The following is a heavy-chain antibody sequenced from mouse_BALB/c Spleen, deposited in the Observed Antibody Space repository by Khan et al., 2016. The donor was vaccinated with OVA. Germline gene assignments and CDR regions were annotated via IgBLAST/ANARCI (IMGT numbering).Heavy chain of an antibody. CDR3: ARGGAAFYRNDGGAMDY. J-gene: IGHJ4*01. CDR1: GYTFTTAG. Sequence: QIQLVQSGPELKKPGETVRISCKASGYTFTTAGMQWVQKMPGKGLKWIGWINTHSGVPKYAEDFKGRFAFSLETSASIGYSQITNLKNEDTATYFCARGGAAFYRNDGGAMDYWGQGTSVTVSS. D-gene: IGHD2-14*01. CDR2: INTHSGVP. V-gene: IGHV9-4*02.